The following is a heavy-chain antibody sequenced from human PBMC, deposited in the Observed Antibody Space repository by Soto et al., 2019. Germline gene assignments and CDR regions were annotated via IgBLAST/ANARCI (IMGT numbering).Heavy chain of an antibody. Sequence: ASVEVSCKXSGYTFTGYYMHWVRQAPRQGLEWMGWINPNSGGTNYAQKFQGWVTMTRDTSISTAYMELSRLRSDDTAVYYCARGEYSSSSAENYYYYHRMDVWGQGTTVTVFS. CDR1: GYTFTGYY. CDR3: ARGEYSSSSAENYYYYHRMDV. D-gene: IGHD6-6*01. CDR2: INPNSGGT. V-gene: IGHV1-2*04. J-gene: IGHJ6*02.